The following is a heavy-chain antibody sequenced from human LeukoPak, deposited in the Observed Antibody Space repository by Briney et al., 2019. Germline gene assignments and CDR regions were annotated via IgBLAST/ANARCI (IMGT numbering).Heavy chain of an antibody. V-gene: IGHV3-23*01. CDR3: AKGRFNYYFDY. CDR2: ISGSGDST. J-gene: IGHJ4*02. CDR1: GFTFSSYA. D-gene: IGHD3-16*01. Sequence: GGSLRLSCAASGFTFSSYAMSWVRQAPGKGLEWVSAISGSGDSTYYADSVKGRFTISRDNSKNTLYLQMNSLRAEDAAVYYCAKGRFNYYFDYWGQGTLVTVSS.